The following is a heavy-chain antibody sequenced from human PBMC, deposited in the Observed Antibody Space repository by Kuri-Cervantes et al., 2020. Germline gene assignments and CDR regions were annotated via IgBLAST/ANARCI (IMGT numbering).Heavy chain of an antibody. CDR3: ASRHRSGYKPSGFDY. V-gene: IGHV4-4*07. CDR2: VHSSGGT. CDR1: DGSISSYY. D-gene: IGHD3-22*01. J-gene: IGHJ4*02. Sequence: GSLRLSCTVSDGSISSYYWSWIRQPAGKGLEWIGRVHSSGGTDYNPSLKSRVTISVDKSKNQFSLKLTSVTAADTAVYYCASRHRSGYKPSGFDYWGQGTLVTVSS.